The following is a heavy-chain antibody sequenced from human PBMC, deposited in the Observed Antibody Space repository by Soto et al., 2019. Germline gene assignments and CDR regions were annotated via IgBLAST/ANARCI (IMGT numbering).Heavy chain of an antibody. CDR1: GYTFTSYD. CDR3: ARERPAASAGWFDP. J-gene: IGHJ5*02. Sequence: QVQLVQSGAEVKKPGASVKVSCKASGYTFTSYDINWVRQATGQGLEWMGWMNPNSGNTGYAQKFQARVTMTRNTSINKAYMELSSLRSEDTGVYFCARERPAASAGWFDPGGHGTGVPVSS. D-gene: IGHD6-13*01. V-gene: IGHV1-8*01. CDR2: MNPNSGNT.